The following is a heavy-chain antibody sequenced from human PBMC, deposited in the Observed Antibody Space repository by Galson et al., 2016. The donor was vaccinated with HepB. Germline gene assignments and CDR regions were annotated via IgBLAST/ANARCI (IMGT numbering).Heavy chain of an antibody. CDR3: ARGGGITMVRGVMPGWFDP. Sequence: SLRLSCAASGFTFSRYEMDWVRQAPGKGLEWVSYISSSGTTIYYADSVKGRFTISRDNAKHSLYLQMNSLRAEDTAVYYCARGGGITMVRGVMPGWFDPWGQGTLVTVSS. CDR2: ISSSGTTI. J-gene: IGHJ5*02. V-gene: IGHV3-48*03. D-gene: IGHD3-10*01. CDR1: GFTFSRYE.